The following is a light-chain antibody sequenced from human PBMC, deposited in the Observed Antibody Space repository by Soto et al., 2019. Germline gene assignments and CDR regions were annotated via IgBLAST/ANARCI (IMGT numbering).Light chain of an antibody. Sequence: DILLTQSPSFLSASVGDRVTITCRPSQAVPNNMAWYQQKPGKPPKLLIYEESTLHSGVPSRFSGRKSGTQFTVTIDSLQAEDFATYYCQQVKTYPRTFGGGTKVEIK. CDR1: QAVPNN. CDR3: QQVKTYPRT. J-gene: IGKJ4*01. V-gene: IGKV1-9*01. CDR2: EES.